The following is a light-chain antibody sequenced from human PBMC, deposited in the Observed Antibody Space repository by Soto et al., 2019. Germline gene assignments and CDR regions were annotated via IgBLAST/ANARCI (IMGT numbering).Light chain of an antibody. CDR3: HQYCRSASSIT. Sequence: ERVLTQSPGTLSLSPGDRATLSCRASQSVRSGHLAWYQQKPGQDTRLVIYDASTRATGIPDRFSGGGAGTDFTVHICRVEPEGFAVYYWHQYCRSASSITFGPGTKVEIK. V-gene: IGKV3-20*01. CDR1: QSVRSGH. J-gene: IGKJ3*01. CDR2: DAS.